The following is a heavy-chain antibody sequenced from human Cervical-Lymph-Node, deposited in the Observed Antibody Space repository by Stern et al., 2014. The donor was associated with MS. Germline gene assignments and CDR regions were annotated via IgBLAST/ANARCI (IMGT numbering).Heavy chain of an antibody. CDR1: GYGFTDFY. J-gene: IGHJ5*02. CDR2: INADNGGI. CDR3: ARRGVLGDMDL. D-gene: IGHD3-10*01. Sequence: QVQLVQSGAEVRKPGASVKISCKASGYGFTDFYLLWVRQAPGKGLEWMCWINADNGGIKYVEKFQGRVSVTRDTSVSTTYLELRRLTSDDTAVYYCARRGVLGDMDLWGQGTPVTVSS. V-gene: IGHV1-2*02.